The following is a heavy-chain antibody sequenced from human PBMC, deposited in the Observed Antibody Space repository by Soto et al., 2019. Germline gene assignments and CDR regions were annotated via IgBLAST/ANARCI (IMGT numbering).Heavy chain of an antibody. D-gene: IGHD4-17*01. V-gene: IGHV1-46*02. J-gene: IGHJ4*02. CDR1: GYNFNQYY. CDR2: NNLRGGTT. Sequence: QVQLVQSGAEVRKPGASVRLSCETSGYNFNQYYIHWVRQAPGQGLEWMGINNLRGGTTEYAHKFRGRVTVTGDTSTSTAYMQLGNLRSEDTAVYFCARGPDDSDVPRWDYWGQGTLVTVSS. CDR3: ARGPDDSDVPRWDY.